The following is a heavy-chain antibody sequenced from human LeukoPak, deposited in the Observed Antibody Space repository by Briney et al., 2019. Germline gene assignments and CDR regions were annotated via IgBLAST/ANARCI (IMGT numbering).Heavy chain of an antibody. J-gene: IGHJ4*02. CDR1: GGSISSSSYY. Sequence: SETLSLTCTVSGGSISSSSYYWGWIRQPPGKGLEWIGSIYYSGSTYYNPSLKSRVTISVDTSTDQFSLKLSSVTAADTAVYYCALTGGSSSGFDYWGQGTLVTVSS. V-gene: IGHV4-39*07. CDR3: ALTGGSSSGFDY. CDR2: IYYSGST. D-gene: IGHD6-6*01.